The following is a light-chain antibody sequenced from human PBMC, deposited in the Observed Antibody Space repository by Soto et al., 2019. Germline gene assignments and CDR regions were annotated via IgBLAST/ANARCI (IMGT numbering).Light chain of an antibody. CDR1: QSIGRF. V-gene: IGKV3-15*01. Sequence: EIVLTQSPATLSLSPGERATLSCRASQSIGRFLAWYQHKPGQAPRLLIYDASNRATGFPARFSAGGYGTDFNLTISSLKSEDFAIYHCQQYNNWPRATFGGGTKGDIK. CDR2: DAS. J-gene: IGKJ4*01. CDR3: QQYNNWPRAT.